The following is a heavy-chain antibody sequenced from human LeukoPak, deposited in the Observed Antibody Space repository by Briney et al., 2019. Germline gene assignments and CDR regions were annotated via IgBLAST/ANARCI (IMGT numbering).Heavy chain of an antibody. J-gene: IGHJ4*02. CDR2: IKEDGSEM. Sequence: SGGSLRLSCAASGFMFSRYWMSWVRQAPGKGLEWVANIKEDGSEMYYVDSVKGRFTISRDNAKNSLYLQMSILRAEDTAVYYCARALGGFSDYWGQGTLVTVSS. V-gene: IGHV3-7*05. CDR1: GFMFSRYW. CDR3: ARALGGFSDY. D-gene: IGHD3-16*01.